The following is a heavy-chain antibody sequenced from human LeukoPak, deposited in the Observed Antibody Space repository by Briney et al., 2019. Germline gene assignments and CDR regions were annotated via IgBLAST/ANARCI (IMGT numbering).Heavy chain of an antibody. V-gene: IGHV3-23*01. CDR1: GFTFSSYA. Sequence: GGSLRLSCAASGFTFSSYAMSWVRQAPGKGLEWVSAISGSGGSTYYADSVKGRFTVSRDNSKNTLYLQMNSLRAEDTAVYYCAKGYGSGSSYYFDYWGQGTLVTVSS. CDR2: ISGSGGST. D-gene: IGHD3-10*01. CDR3: AKGYGSGSSYYFDY. J-gene: IGHJ4*02.